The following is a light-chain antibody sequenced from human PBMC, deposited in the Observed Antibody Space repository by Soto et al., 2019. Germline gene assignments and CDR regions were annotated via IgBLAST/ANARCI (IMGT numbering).Light chain of an antibody. CDR3: QQYNSYSRT. J-gene: IGKJ1*01. Sequence: DIQMNQSPSTLSAYVGDRVTITCRASQSISSWLAWYQQKPGKAPKLLIYDASSLESGVPSRFSGSGSGTEFTLTISSLQPDDFATYYCQQYNSYSRTFGQGSKVDIK. CDR2: DAS. V-gene: IGKV1-5*01. CDR1: QSISSW.